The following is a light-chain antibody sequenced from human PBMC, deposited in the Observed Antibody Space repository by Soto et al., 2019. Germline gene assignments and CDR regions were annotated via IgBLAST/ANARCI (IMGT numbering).Light chain of an antibody. J-gene: IGLJ1*01. V-gene: IGLV1-40*01. Sequence: QPVLTQPPSVSGAPGQRVTISCTGSSSNIGAGYDVHWYQQLPGTAPTLLIYDNSNRPSGVPDRFSGSKSGTSASLAITGLQAEDEAEYYCQSYDSSLTGYVFGSGTKLSVL. CDR3: QSYDSSLTGYV. CDR2: DNS. CDR1: SSNIGAGYD.